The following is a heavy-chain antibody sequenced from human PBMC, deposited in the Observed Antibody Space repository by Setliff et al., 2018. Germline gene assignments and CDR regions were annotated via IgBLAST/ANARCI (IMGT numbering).Heavy chain of an antibody. V-gene: IGHV7-4-1*02. Sequence: ASVKVSCKASGYTFTTYAMGWMRQAPGQRLEWMGWMNTNTGNPSYAQGFTGRFVFSLDTSVSTAYLQISSLRPEDTAVYYCARASRFGTVKWRGDYYMDVWGKGTTVTVSS. J-gene: IGHJ6*03. CDR3: ARASRFGTVKWRGDYYMDV. CDR1: GYTFTTYA. CDR2: MNTNTGNP. D-gene: IGHD3-10*01.